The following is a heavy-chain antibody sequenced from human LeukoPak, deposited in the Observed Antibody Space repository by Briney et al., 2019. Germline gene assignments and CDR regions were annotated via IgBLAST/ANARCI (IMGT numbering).Heavy chain of an antibody. J-gene: IGHJ4*02. D-gene: IGHD3-16*02. CDR2: INPNSGGT. CDR1: GYTFTGYY. Sequence: ASVTVSFKASGYTFTGYYMHWVRQAPGQGLEWMGWINPNSGGTNYAQKFQGRVTMTRDTSISTAYMELSRLRSDDTAVYYCARDARTYYDYVWGSYRYGEFDYWGQGTLVTVSS. CDR3: ARDARTYYDYVWGSYRYGEFDY. V-gene: IGHV1-2*02.